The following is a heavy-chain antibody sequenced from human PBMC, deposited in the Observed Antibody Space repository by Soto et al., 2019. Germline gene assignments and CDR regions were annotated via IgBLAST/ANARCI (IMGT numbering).Heavy chain of an antibody. D-gene: IGHD6-13*01. Sequence: GGSLRLSCAASGFTFSSYSMNWVRQAPGKGLEWVSSISSSSSYIYYADSVKGRFTISRDNAKNSLYLQMNSLRAEDTAVYSCPTHKRYGPRSSLRWFDYWGQGTLVTVSS. V-gene: IGHV3-21*01. CDR3: PTHKRYGPRSSLRWFDY. J-gene: IGHJ4*02. CDR1: GFTFSSYS. CDR2: ISSSSSYI.